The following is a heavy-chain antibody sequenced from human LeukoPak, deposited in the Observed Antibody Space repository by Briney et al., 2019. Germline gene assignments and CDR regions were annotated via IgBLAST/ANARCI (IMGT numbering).Heavy chain of an antibody. CDR1: GYTFTSYG. CDR2: ISAYNGNT. V-gene: IGHV1-18*01. D-gene: IGHD2-15*01. J-gene: IGHJ4*02. Sequence: ASVTVSCKASGYTFTSYGISWVRQAPGQGLEWMGWISAYNGNTNYAQKLQGRVTMTTDTSTGTAYMELRSLRSDDTAVYYCARAALPIVEADYWGQGTLVTVSS. CDR3: ARAALPIVEADY.